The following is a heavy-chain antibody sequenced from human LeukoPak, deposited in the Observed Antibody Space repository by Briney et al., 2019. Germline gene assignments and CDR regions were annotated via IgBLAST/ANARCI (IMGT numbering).Heavy chain of an antibody. CDR3: ARMGGGSYMDV. J-gene: IGHJ6*03. D-gene: IGHD3-16*01. V-gene: IGHV3-7*01. CDR2: IKQDDGET. Sequence: GGSLRLSCAASGFTFSSYWMSWVRQAPGKGLEWVGNIKQDDGETNYVDAVKGRFTISRDNAKNSLYLQMNSLRAEDTAVYYCARMGGGSYMDVWGKGTTVTAPS. CDR1: GFTFSSYW.